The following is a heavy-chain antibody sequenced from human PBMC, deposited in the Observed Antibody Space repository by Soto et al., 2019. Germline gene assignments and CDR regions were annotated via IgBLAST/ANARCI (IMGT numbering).Heavy chain of an antibody. J-gene: IGHJ4*02. CDR1: GFTFSTYI. Sequence: EVQLVESGGGLVKPGGSLRLSCAASGFTFSTYIMNWVRQAPGKGLEWVSSISSSSTYIYYADSVKGRFTISRDNAKNSLYLQMNSLGAEDTAVYYCARGGYCSSTSCPLRPFDYWGQGTLVTVSS. CDR3: ARGGYCSSTSCPLRPFDY. V-gene: IGHV3-21*01. CDR2: ISSSSTYI. D-gene: IGHD2-2*01.